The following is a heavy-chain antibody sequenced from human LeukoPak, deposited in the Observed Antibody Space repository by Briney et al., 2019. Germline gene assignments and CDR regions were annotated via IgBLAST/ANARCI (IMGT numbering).Heavy chain of an antibody. CDR1: GFTFSSYE. D-gene: IGHD6-13*01. CDR3: ARVVAAGGYYFDY. Sequence: GGSLRLSCAASGFTFSSYEMNWVRQAPGRGLEWVSYIRSSGNTIYYADSVRGRFTISRDNAKNSLYLQMNSLRAEDAAVYYCARVVAAGGYYFDYWGRGTLVTVSS. CDR2: IRSSGNTI. J-gene: IGHJ4*02. V-gene: IGHV3-48*03.